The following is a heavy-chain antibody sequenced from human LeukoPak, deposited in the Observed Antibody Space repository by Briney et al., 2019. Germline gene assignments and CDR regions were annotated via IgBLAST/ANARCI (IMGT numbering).Heavy chain of an antibody. CDR2: ISYDGSNK. CDR1: GFTFSSYG. D-gene: IGHD3-10*01. Sequence: PGGSLRLSCAASGFTFSSYGMHWVRQAPGKGLEWVAVISYDGSNKYYADSVKGRFTISRDNSKNTLYLQMNSLRAEDTAVYYCAKDQPILLLWFGESFDYWGQGTLVTVSS. CDR3: AKDQPILLLWFGESFDY. J-gene: IGHJ4*02. V-gene: IGHV3-30*18.